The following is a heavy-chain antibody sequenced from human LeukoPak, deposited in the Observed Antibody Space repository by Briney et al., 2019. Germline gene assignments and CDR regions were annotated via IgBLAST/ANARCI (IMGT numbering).Heavy chain of an antibody. V-gene: IGHV3-64*01. CDR2: ISSNGGST. J-gene: IGHJ4*02. CDR3: ARVRIPLWESFDY. CDR1: GFIFSNFA. D-gene: IGHD3-10*01. Sequence: GGSLRLSCAASGFIFSNFAMHWVRQAPGKGLEYVAAISSNGGSTYHANSVKGRFTISRDNSKNTLYLQMGSLRAEDMAVYYCARVRIPLWESFDYWGQGTLVTVSS.